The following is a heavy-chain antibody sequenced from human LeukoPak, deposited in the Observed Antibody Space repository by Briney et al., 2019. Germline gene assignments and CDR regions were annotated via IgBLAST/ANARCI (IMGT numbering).Heavy chain of an antibody. V-gene: IGHV4-34*01. Sequence: PSETLTLTCAVYGGSFSSDYWSWIRQPPGKGLEWIGEINHSGSTNYNPSLKSRVTISVDTSKNPFSLKLSSVTAADTAVYYCARLIIYDHMRCFDLWGQGTLVTVSS. CDR1: GGSFSSDY. CDR2: INHSGST. J-gene: IGHJ5*02. CDR3: ARLIIYDHMRCFDL. D-gene: IGHD3-3*01.